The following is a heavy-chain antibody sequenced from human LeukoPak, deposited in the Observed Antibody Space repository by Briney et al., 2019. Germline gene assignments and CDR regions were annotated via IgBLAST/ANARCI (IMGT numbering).Heavy chain of an antibody. CDR1: GFTFSSYA. CDR3: ARAPARYCSSTSCYGFDP. V-gene: IGHV3-30*04. D-gene: IGHD2-2*01. CDR2: ISYDGSNK. Sequence: GGSLRLSCAASGFTFSSYAMHWVRQAPGKGLEWVAVISYDGSNKYYADSVKGRFTISRDNSKNSLYLQMNSLRAEDTAVYYCARAPARYCSSTSCYGFDPWGQGTLVTVSS. J-gene: IGHJ5*02.